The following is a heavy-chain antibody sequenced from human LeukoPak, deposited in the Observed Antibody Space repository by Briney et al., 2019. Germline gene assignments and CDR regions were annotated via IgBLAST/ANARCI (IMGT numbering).Heavy chain of an antibody. CDR3: AKDISAGGRFPHYYYMDV. D-gene: IGHD3-16*01. CDR2: ISWNSGSI. Sequence: PGRSLRLSCAASGFTFDDYAMHWVRQAPGKGLEWVSGISWNSGSIGYADSVKGRFTISRDNAKNSLYLQMNSLRAEDTALYYCAKDISAGGRFPHYYYMDVWGKGTTVTVSS. J-gene: IGHJ6*03. CDR1: GFTFDDYA. V-gene: IGHV3-9*01.